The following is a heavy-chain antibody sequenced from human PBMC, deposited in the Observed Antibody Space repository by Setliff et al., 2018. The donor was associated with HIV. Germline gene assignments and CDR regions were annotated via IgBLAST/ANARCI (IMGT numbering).Heavy chain of an antibody. Sequence: SETLSLTCAVYGGSFSGYYWSWIRQPPGKGLEWIGEINHSGSTNYNPSLKSRVTISVDTSKNQFSLRLSSVTAADTAVYFCARAREGWKPFAFDYWGQGTLVTVSS. CDR3: ARAREGWKPFAFDY. CDR1: GGSFSGYY. V-gene: IGHV4-34*01. CDR2: INHSGST. J-gene: IGHJ4*02. D-gene: IGHD1-1*01.